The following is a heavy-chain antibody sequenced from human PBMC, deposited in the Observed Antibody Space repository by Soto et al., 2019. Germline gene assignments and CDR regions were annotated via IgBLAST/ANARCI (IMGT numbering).Heavy chain of an antibody. CDR3: ARGTYGYSGYDPGFDL. CDR2: IYYSGST. CDR1: GGSVSSGSYY. J-gene: IGHJ5*02. Sequence: LSLTCTVSGGSVSSGSYYWSWIRQPPGKGLEWIGYIYYSGSTNYNPSLKSRVTISVDTSKNQFSLKLSSVTAADTAVYYCARGTYGYSGYDPGFDLWGQGTLVTVSS. V-gene: IGHV4-61*01. D-gene: IGHD5-12*01.